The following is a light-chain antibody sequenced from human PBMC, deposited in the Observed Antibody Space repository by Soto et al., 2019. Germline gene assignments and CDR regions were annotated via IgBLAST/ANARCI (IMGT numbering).Light chain of an antibody. CDR3: SSYTSSSTLV. Sequence: QSALTQPASVSGSPGQSITISCTGSSSDVGGYNYVSWYQQHPGKAPKLMIYEVSNRPSGISNLFSGSKSGNTASLTLSGLQAEDEADYYCSSYTSSSTLVFGGGTKVTVL. V-gene: IGLV2-14*01. CDR2: EVS. J-gene: IGLJ2*01. CDR1: SSDVGGYNY.